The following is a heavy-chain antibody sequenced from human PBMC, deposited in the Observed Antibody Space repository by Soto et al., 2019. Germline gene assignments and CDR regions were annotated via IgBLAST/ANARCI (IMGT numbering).Heavy chain of an antibody. CDR3: VRNEMGWFVL. CDR1: GFTFSDYY. CDR2: VKHRPKNYDT. V-gene: IGHV3-72*01. Sequence: GWSLRLSCVASGFTFSDYYMDWVRQAPGKGLEWVARVKHRPKNYDTEYAASVTGRFIISRDDSHNSMFLQMNSLKAEDTAVYYCVRNEMGWFVLWGHGTLLPVAS. J-gene: IGHJ5*02. D-gene: IGHD3-16*01.